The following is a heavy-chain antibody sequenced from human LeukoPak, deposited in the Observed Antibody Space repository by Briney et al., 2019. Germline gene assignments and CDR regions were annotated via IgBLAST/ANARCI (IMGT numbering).Heavy chain of an antibody. D-gene: IGHD3-3*01. CDR3: HTLHPYYDFLSALDP. CDR1: GFTFSSYA. Sequence: GGSLRLSCAASGFTFSSYAMSWVRQAPGKGLEWVGHIKSKNDGGTTNYAAPVKGRFTISRDDSKNTLYLQMNSLKTEDTAFYYCHTLHPYYDFLSALDPWGQGTLVTVSS. V-gene: IGHV3-15*01. CDR2: IKSKNDGGTT. J-gene: IGHJ5*02.